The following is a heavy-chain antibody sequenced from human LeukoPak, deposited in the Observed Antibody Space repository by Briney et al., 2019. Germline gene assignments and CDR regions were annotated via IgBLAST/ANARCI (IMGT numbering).Heavy chain of an antibody. V-gene: IGHV1-18*01. J-gene: IGHJ4*02. CDR2: ISAYNGNT. CDR1: GYTFTSYG. Sequence: GGSLRLSCAASGYTFTSYGISWVRQAPGQGLEWMGWISAYNGNTNYAQKLQGRVTMTTDTSTSTACMELRSLRSDDTAVYYCARDIAARSGSDYWGQGTLVTVSS. D-gene: IGHD6-6*01. CDR3: ARDIAARSGSDY.